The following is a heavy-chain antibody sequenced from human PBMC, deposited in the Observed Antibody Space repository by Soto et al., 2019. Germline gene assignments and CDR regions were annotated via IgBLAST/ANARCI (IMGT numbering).Heavy chain of an antibody. J-gene: IGHJ4*02. D-gene: IGHD7-27*01. V-gene: IGHV3-74*01. CDR2: INSDGSST. CDR1: GFTFSSYW. CDR3: ASSLLTPFYY. Sequence: EVQLVESGGSLVQPGGSLRLSCAASGFTFSSYWMHWVRQVPGKGLVWVSRINSDGSSTTYADSVKGRFTISRDNAKNTLYLQMNSLRSEDTAVYYCASSLLTPFYYWGQGTLVTVSS.